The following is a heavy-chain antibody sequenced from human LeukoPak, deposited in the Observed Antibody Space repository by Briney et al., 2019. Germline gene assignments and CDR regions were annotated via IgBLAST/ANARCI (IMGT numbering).Heavy chain of an antibody. D-gene: IGHD2-15*01. J-gene: IGHJ4*02. CDR1: GYTFTGYY. CDR3: ARGPLRLGGYCSGGSCCNLHPPDH. Sequence: ASVKVSCKASGYTFTGYYMHWVRQAPGQGLEWMGWINPNSGGTNYAQKFQGRVTMTRDTSISTAYMELSRLRSDDTAVYYCARGPLRLGGYCSGGSCCNLHPPDHWGQGTLVTVSS. V-gene: IGHV1-2*02. CDR2: INPNSGGT.